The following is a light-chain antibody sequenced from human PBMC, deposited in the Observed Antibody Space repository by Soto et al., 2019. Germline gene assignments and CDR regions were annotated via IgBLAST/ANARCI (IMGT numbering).Light chain of an antibody. Sequence: DIQMTXXXSTLSASVGDRVIITCRASQSISSWLAWYQQKPGKAPKLLIYDASSLESGVPSRFSGSGSGTEFTLTISSLQPDDFATYYCQQYNSYSWTFGQGTRWISN. J-gene: IGKJ1*01. V-gene: IGKV1-5*01. CDR2: DAS. CDR1: QSISSW. CDR3: QQYNSYSWT.